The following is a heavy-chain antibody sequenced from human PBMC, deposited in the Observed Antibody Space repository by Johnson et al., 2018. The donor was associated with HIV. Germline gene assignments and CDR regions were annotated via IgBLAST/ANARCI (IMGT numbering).Heavy chain of an antibody. J-gene: IGHJ3*02. V-gene: IGHV3-7*01. Sequence: VQLVESGGGVVQPGRSLRLSCAASGFTLSSYWMSWVREAPGKGLEWVANIKQDGSEKYYVDSVKGRFTISRDNAKNSLYLQMNSLRAEDTAVYYCASLYYDSSGYYRAGAFDIWGQGTMVTVSS. CDR2: IKQDGSEK. CDR1: GFTLSSYW. D-gene: IGHD3-22*01. CDR3: ASLYYDSSGYYRAGAFDI.